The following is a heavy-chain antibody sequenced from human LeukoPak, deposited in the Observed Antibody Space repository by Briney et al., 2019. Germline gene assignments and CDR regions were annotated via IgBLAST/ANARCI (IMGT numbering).Heavy chain of an antibody. CDR1: GFTFSSYA. J-gene: IGHJ4*02. D-gene: IGHD2-2*01. CDR3: ARSPRVAGSRYYFDY. Sequence: PGRSLRLSCAASGFTFSSYAMHWVRQAPGKGLEWVAVISYDGSNKYYADSVKGRFTISRDNSKNMLYLQMNSLRAEDTAVYYCARSPRVAGSRYYFDYWGQGTLVTVS. V-gene: IGHV3-30*04. CDR2: ISYDGSNK.